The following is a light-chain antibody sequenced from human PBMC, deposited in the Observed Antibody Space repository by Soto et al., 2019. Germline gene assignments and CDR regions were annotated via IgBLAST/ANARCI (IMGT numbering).Light chain of an antibody. J-gene: IGKJ2*01. V-gene: IGKV3-20*01. CDR3: QQYGGSPPYT. CDR2: GVS. CDR1: HSVSSSY. Sequence: EIVLTQSPGTLSLSPSERATLSCRASHSVSSSYLAWYQQKPGQAPRLRIYGVSSRATGIPDRFSGSGSGTDFTLTISRLEPDDFAVYYCQQYGGSPPYTFGQGTKLEIK.